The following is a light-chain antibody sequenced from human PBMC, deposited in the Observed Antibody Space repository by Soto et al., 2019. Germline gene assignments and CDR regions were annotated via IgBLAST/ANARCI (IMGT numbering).Light chain of an antibody. CDR2: EVS. CDR3: SSYTSSSAL. J-gene: IGLJ1*01. CDR1: SSDVGSYNY. V-gene: IGLV2-14*01. Sequence: QSALTQPASVSGSPGQSITISCTGTSSDVGSYNYVSWYQQHPGKAPKLMIYEVSDRPSGISSRFSGSKSGNTASLTISGLQDEEEADYYCSSYTSSSALFGTGTKVTVL.